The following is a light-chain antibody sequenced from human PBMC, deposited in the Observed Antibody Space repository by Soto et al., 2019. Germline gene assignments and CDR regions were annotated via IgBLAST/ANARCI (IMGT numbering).Light chain of an antibody. CDR3: SSYTSSSTRV. V-gene: IGLV2-14*01. Sequence: QSALTQPASVSGSPGQSITISCTGTSSDVGGYNYVSWYQQHPGKAPKLMIYEVSNRPSGVSNRFPGSKSGNTASLTISGLQAEDEADYYCSSYTSSSTRVFGTGTKAPS. CDR1: SSDVGGYNY. J-gene: IGLJ1*01. CDR2: EVS.